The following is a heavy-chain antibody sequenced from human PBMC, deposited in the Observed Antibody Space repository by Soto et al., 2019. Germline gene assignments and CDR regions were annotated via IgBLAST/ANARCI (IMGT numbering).Heavy chain of an antibody. CDR3: ARDLTSGDIVVVPAANDIAAADPFDY. Sequence: HPGGSLRLSCAASGFTFSSYWMSWVRQAPGKGLEWVANIKQDGSEKYYVDSVKGRFTISRDNAKNSLYLQMNSLRAEDTAVYYCARDLTSGDIVVVPAANDIAAADPFDYWGQGTLVTVSS. D-gene: IGHD2-2*01. CDR1: GFTFSSYW. J-gene: IGHJ4*02. V-gene: IGHV3-7*03. CDR2: IKQDGSEK.